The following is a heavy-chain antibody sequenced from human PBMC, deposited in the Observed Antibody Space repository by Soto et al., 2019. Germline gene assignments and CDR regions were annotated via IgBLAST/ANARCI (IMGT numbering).Heavy chain of an antibody. CDR1: GYTFTSYY. CDR3: ARDPARGDHHVLPDY. Sequence: GASVKVSCKASGYTFTSYYMHWVRQAPGQGLEWMGIINPSGGSTSYAQKFQGRVTMTRDTSTSTVYMELSSLRSEDTAVYYCARDPARGDHHVLPDYWGQGTLVTVSS. CDR2: INPSGGST. D-gene: IGHD4-17*01. J-gene: IGHJ4*02. V-gene: IGHV1-46*03.